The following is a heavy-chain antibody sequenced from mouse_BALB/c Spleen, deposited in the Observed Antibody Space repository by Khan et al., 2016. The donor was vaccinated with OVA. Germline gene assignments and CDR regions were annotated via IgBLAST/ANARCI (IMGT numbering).Heavy chain of an antibody. J-gene: IGHJ2*01. CDR2: ISYSGST. CDR1: GDSIPSGY. CDR3: AGFRLRSYSVDS. D-gene: IGHD3-2*02. Sequence: MQLEESGPSLVKPSQTLSLTCSVTGDSIPSGYWNWIRKFPGNKLDYMGYISYSGSTNYNPSLKSRIPITRYTSKNQNYLQSKSVTPRDTASYYCAGFRLRSYSVDSWGQGTTLAVSS. V-gene: IGHV3-8*02.